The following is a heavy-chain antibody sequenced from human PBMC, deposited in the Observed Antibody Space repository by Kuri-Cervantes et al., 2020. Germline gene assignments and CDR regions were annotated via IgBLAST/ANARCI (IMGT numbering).Heavy chain of an antibody. Sequence: LSLTGAASGFTFSSYGMHWVRQAPGKGLEWVAVIWYDGSNKYYADSVKGRFTISRDNSKNTLYLQMNSLRAEDTAVYYCARDEIQLVLYWGFYGMDVWGQGTTVTVSS. CDR2: IWYDGSNK. CDR1: GFTFSSYG. V-gene: IGHV3-33*01. D-gene: IGHD6-13*01. CDR3: ARDEIQLVLYWGFYGMDV. J-gene: IGHJ6*02.